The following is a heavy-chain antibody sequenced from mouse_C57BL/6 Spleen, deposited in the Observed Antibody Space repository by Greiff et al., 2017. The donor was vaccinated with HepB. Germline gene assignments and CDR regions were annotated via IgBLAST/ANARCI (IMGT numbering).Heavy chain of an antibody. V-gene: IGHV5-9*01. CDR3: GKLHDGYYLTYDY. CDR2: ISGGGGNT. Sequence: EVQRVESGGGLVKPGGSLKLSCAASGFTFSSYTMSWVRQTPEKRLEWVATISGGGGNTYYPDSVKGRFTISRDNAKKTLYLQMSSLRSEDTALYYCGKLHDGYYLTYDYWGQGTTLTVSS. J-gene: IGHJ2*01. D-gene: IGHD2-3*01. CDR1: GFTFSSYT.